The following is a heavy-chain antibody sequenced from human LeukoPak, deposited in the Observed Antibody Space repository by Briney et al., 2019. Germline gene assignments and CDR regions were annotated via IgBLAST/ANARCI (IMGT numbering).Heavy chain of an antibody. CDR1: GHTFTGYY. D-gene: IGHD2-8*02. Sequence: ASVTVSCKASGHTFTGYYMHWVRQAPGQGREWMGWINPNSGGTNYAQKFQGRVTMTRDTSISTAYMELSRLRSDDTAVYYCARDPTLLLGYMDVWGKGTTVTVSS. J-gene: IGHJ6*03. V-gene: IGHV1-2*02. CDR2: INPNSGGT. CDR3: ARDPTLLLGYMDV.